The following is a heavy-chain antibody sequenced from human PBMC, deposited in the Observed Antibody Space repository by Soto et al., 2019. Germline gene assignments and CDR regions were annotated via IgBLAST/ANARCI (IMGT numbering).Heavy chain of an antibody. Sequence: QLHLVQSGAVVKKPGASVTVSCSASGYPVTAYYMHWVRQAPGRGLEWMGGINPATGAAKYTQTFQSRGTTPRDTSTSTAFMELSGPAPADPAVFLRARGGRVGVAGSAAFDMWGQGTVVTVSS. D-gene: IGHD3-3*01. CDR3: ARGGRVGVAGSAAFDM. CDR1: GYPVTAYY. V-gene: IGHV1-2*02. CDR2: INPATGAA. J-gene: IGHJ3*02.